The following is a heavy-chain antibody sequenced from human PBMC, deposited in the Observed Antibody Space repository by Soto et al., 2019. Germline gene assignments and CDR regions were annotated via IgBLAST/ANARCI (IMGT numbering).Heavy chain of an antibody. Sequence: GGSLRLSCAASGFTFSRYAMSWVRRAPGKGLEWVSSISYSGGSTYYADSVKGRFTISRDNSKSTLYLQMNSLRAEDTAVYYCAKVPTGEMATVFQAFDIWGQGTMVTVSS. CDR2: ISYSGGST. V-gene: IGHV3-23*01. CDR3: AKVPTGEMATVFQAFDI. D-gene: IGHD4-4*01. CDR1: GFTFSRYA. J-gene: IGHJ3*02.